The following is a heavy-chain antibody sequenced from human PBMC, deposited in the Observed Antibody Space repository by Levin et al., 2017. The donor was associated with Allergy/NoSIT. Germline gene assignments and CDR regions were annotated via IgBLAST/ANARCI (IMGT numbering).Heavy chain of an antibody. D-gene: IGHD6-13*01. J-gene: IGHJ4*02. CDR1: GFTVSSNY. CDR2: IYSGGST. V-gene: IGHV3-53*01. Sequence: GESLKISCAASGFTVSSNYMSWVRQAPGKGLEWVSVIYSGGSTYYADSVKGRFTISRDNSKNTLYLQMNSLRAEDTAVYYCARDEIAAAGSDYWGQGTLVTVSS. CDR3: ARDEIAAAGSDY.